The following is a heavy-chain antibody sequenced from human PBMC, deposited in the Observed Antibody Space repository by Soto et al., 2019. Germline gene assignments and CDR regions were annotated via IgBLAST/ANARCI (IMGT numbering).Heavy chain of an antibody. V-gene: IGHV1-58*01. J-gene: IGHJ3*02. CDR1: GFTFTSSA. Sequence: QMQLVQSGPEVKKPGTSVKVSCKASGFTFTSSAVQWVRQARGQRLEWIGWIVVGSGNTNYAQKFQERVTITRDMSTSTAYMELSSLRCEDTAVYYCAASSDSSGYLDAFDIWGQGTMVTVSS. CDR3: AASSDSSGYLDAFDI. CDR2: IVVGSGNT. D-gene: IGHD3-22*01.